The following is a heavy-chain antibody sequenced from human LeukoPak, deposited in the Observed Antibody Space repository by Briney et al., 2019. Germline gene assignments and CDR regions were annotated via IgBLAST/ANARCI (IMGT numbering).Heavy chain of an antibody. Sequence: GGSLRLSCAASGFTVSSNYMSWVRQAPGKGLEWVSVIYSGGSTYYADSVKGRFTISRDNSKNMLYLKMNSLRAEDTAVYYCARVEGGYSYGYLDYWGQGTLVTVSS. V-gene: IGHV3-53*01. D-gene: IGHD5-18*01. CDR2: IYSGGST. CDR3: ARVEGGYSYGYLDY. J-gene: IGHJ4*02. CDR1: GFTVSSNY.